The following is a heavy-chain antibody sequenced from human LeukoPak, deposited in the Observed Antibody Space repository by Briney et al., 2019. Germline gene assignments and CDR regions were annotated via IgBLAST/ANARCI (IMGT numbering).Heavy chain of an antibody. CDR2: ISDSGGST. CDR1: GLTFSNYA. J-gene: IGHJ4*02. CDR3: ARRVGYFDY. D-gene: IGHD1-26*01. V-gene: IGHV3-23*01. Sequence: GGSLRLSCAASGLTFSNYAMSWVRQAPGKGLEWVSGISDSGGSTHYADSVKGRFIISRDNSKNTLYLQMNSLRAEDTAVYYCARRVGYFDYWGQGTLVTVSS.